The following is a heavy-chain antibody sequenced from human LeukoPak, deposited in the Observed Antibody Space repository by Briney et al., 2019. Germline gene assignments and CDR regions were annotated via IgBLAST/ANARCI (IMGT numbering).Heavy chain of an antibody. V-gene: IGHV3-21*01. CDR3: ARDRAAVFDYYGSGSYNY. D-gene: IGHD3-10*01. J-gene: IGHJ4*02. CDR1: GFTFSSYS. Sequence: GESLKISCAASGFTFSSYSMNWVRQAPGKRLEWVSSISSSSSYIYYADSVKGRFTISRDNAKNSLYLQMNSLRAEDTAVYYCARDRAAVFDYYGSGSYNYWGQGTLVTVSS. CDR2: ISSSSSYI.